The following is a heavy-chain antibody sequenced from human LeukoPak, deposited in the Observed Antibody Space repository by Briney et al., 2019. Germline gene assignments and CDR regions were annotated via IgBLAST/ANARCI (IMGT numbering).Heavy chain of an antibody. CDR3: ARGQKYGSGSAPDY. Sequence: SQTLSLTCIVSGGSVSSGDYYWSWIRQHAGKGLEWIGYIYHSGSTYYNPSLKSRVTISVDRSKNQFSLKLSSVTAADTAVYYCARGQKYGSGSAPDYWGQGTLVTVSS. V-gene: IGHV4-30-2*01. CDR2: IYHSGST. J-gene: IGHJ4*02. D-gene: IGHD3-10*01. CDR1: GGSVSSGDYY.